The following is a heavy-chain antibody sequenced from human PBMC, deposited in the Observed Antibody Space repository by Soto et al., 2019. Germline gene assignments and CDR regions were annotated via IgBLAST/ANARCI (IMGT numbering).Heavy chain of an antibody. Sequence: QVQLQESGPGLVKPSETLSLTCTVSGGSISDYYWSWIRQSPEKGLVWIGYIHSSGSTKDNPSLKSRVTISVDKSKKQFSLNLTSVTAADTALYYCARGRSTGWYGGNDYWGQGTLVTVSS. J-gene: IGHJ4*02. CDR3: ARGRSTGWYGGNDY. D-gene: IGHD6-19*01. V-gene: IGHV4-59*08. CDR2: IHSSGST. CDR1: GGSISDYY.